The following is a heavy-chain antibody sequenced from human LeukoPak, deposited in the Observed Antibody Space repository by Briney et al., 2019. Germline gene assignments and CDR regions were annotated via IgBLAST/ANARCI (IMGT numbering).Heavy chain of an antibody. CDR2: IYPGDSDT. D-gene: IGHD3-22*01. CDR3: ASGEEYYYDSSGSYYFDY. CDR1: GYSFTSYW. Sequence: GESLKISCKGSGYSFTSYWIGWVRQMPGKGLEWMGIIYPGDSDTRYSPSFQGQVTISADKSISTAYLQWSSLKASDTAMYYCASGEEYYYDSSGSYYFDYWGQGTLVTVSS. V-gene: IGHV5-51*01. J-gene: IGHJ4*02.